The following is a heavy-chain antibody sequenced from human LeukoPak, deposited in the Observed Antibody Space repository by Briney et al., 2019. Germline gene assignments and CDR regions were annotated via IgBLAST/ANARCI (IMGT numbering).Heavy chain of an antibody. CDR2: YIPMFRTA. CDR1: GGTFSRYA. D-gene: IGHD1-26*01. Sequence: ASVKVSCKASGGTFSRYAISWVRQAPGQELEWMGGYIPMFRTANYAQNFQNRVTITADESTSTFSMEVSSLRPEDTAVYFCAGASSKWELSFWGQGTLVTVSS. J-gene: IGHJ4*02. V-gene: IGHV1-69*13. CDR3: AGASSKWELSF.